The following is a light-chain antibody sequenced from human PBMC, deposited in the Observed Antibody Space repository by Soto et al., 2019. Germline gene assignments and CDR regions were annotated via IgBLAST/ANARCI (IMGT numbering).Light chain of an antibody. J-gene: IGLJ3*02. V-gene: IGLV1-47*02. CDR3: STWAASLSGRV. CDR1: SSNIGNNF. Sequence: QSVLTQPPSASGTPGQTVTISCSGASSNIGNNFFSWYQQVPGTAPKLLIYSDDQRPSEVPDRVSGSNSGTPASLAISGLRCEDEADYYCSTWAASLSGRVFGGGTKLTVL. CDR2: SDD.